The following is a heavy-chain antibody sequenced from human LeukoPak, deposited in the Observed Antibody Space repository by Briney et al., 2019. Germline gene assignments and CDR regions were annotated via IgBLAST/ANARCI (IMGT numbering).Heavy chain of an antibody. CDR3: AREGDESSSWLYDAFDI. J-gene: IGHJ3*02. D-gene: IGHD6-13*01. V-gene: IGHV1-46*01. CDR1: GYTFTSYY. CDR2: INPSGGST. Sequence: ASVKVSCKASGYTFTSYYMHWVRQAPGQGLEWMGIINPSGGSTSYAQKFQGRVTMTRDTSTSTVYMELSSLRSEDTAVYYCAREGDESSSWLYDAFDIWGQGTLVTVSS.